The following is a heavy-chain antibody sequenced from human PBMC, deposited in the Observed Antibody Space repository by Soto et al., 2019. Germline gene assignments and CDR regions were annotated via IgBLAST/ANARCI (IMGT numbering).Heavy chain of an antibody. Sequence: SETLSLTCTVSGGSIGSISDYWGWIRQPPGKGLEWIGRIYYSGSTYYNPSLKSRVTISVDTSKNQFSLKLSSVTAADTAVYYCVSSNWFDPWGQGTLVTVSS. CDR1: GGSIGSISDY. V-gene: IGHV4-39*01. J-gene: IGHJ5*02. CDR3: VSSNWFDP. CDR2: IYYSGST.